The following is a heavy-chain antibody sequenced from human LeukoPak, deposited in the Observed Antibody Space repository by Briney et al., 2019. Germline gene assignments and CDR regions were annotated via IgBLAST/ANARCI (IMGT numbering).Heavy chain of an antibody. CDR1: GGSFSNYY. CDR2: ITHSGST. CDR3: ARGQYGDSPPYYYYYMDV. Sequence: SETLSLTCAVYGGSFSNYYWSWIRQSPGKGLEWIGEITHSGSTNYNPSLKSRVTISVDTSKNQFSLKLSSVTAADTAVYYCARGQYGDSPPYYYYYMDVWGKGTTVTVSS. J-gene: IGHJ6*03. D-gene: IGHD4-17*01. V-gene: IGHV4-34*01.